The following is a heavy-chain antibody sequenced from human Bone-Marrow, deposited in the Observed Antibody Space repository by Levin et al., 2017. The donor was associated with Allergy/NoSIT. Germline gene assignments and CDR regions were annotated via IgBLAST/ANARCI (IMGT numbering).Heavy chain of an antibody. D-gene: IGHD3-3*01. J-gene: IGHJ6*02. V-gene: IGHV3-9*01. Sequence: GGSLRLSCEASGFAFNDYAMHWVRQVPGKGLEWVSGISWNGGGIDYADSVKGRFTISRDNAKNSVYLQMNTLRPEDTALYYCVKDTGGRGFYHYALDVWGQGTTVTVSS. CDR1: GFAFNDYA. CDR3: VKDTGGRGFYHYALDV. CDR2: ISWNGGGI.